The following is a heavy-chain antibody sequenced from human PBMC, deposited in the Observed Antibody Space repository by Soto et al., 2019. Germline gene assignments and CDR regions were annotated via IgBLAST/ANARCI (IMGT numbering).Heavy chain of an antibody. CDR3: AREYCTNGVCHFDY. CDR1: GGSISSYC. Sequence: SETLSLTCTVFGGSISSYCWSWIRQPPGKGLEWIGYIHYSGSTNYNPSLNSRVTISVDKSKNQFSLNLSSVTAADTAVYYCAREYCTNGVCHFDYWGQGTLVTVSS. J-gene: IGHJ4*02. D-gene: IGHD2-8*01. V-gene: IGHV4-59*01. CDR2: IHYSGST.